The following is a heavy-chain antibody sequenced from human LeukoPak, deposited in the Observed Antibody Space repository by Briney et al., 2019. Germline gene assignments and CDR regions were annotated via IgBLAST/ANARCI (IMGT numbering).Heavy chain of an antibody. CDR1: GYSISSGYY. V-gene: IGHV4-38-2*02. J-gene: IGHJ4*02. D-gene: IGHD1-26*01. CDR2: IYHSGST. Sequence: SETLSLTCTVSGYSISSGYYWGWIRQPPGKGLEWIGSIYHSGSTYYNPSLKSRVTISVDTSKNHCSLKLSSVTAADTAVYYCARLVGATTDYWGQGTLVTVSS. CDR3: ARLVGATTDY.